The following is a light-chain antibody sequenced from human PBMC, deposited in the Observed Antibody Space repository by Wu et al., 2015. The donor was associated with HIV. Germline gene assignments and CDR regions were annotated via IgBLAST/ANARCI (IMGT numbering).Light chain of an antibody. CDR2: GTS. V-gene: IGKV3-20*01. Sequence: EIVLTQSPGTLSLSPGERATLSCRASQSVSSSYLAWYQQKPGQAPRLLMYGTSSRATGIPDRFTGSGSGTDFTLTISRVEPEDFAVYYCQQYGSSLLYSFGQGTKLEIK. CDR1: QSVSSSY. CDR3: QQYGSSLLYS. J-gene: IGKJ2*03.